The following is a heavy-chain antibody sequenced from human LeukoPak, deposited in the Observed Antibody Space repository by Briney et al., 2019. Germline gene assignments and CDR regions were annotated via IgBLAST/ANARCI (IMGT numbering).Heavy chain of an antibody. CDR1: GYSITSGYY. CDR3: ARQGGSSSPYYYYYMDV. D-gene: IGHD6-6*01. J-gene: IGHJ6*03. V-gene: IGHV4-38-2*01. CDR2: IFHAGNT. Sequence: SETLSLTRDVSGYSITSGYYWCWFRQPPGKGLEWIGNIFHAGNTYYNPSLRSRVTISVDTSKNQFSLKLTSVTATDTAVYYCARQGGSSSPYYYYYMDVWGKGTTVTVSS.